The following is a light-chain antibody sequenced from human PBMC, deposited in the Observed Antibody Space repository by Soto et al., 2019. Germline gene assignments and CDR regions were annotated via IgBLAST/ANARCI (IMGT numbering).Light chain of an antibody. V-gene: IGKV1-5*01. CDR2: DVS. CDR1: QRMSGW. J-gene: IGKJ1*01. Sequence: DLQMTQSPSTLSASLGDTVTITCRASQRMSGWLAWHQQKTGKAPKLLIYDVSALKRGVPSRLSGSGSGTELNLTISRLQADDFATYHCQQYNSYSWTFGQGTKVDIK. CDR3: QQYNSYSWT.